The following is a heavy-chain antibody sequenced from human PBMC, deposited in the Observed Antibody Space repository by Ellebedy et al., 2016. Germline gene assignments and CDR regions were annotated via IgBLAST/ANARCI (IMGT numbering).Heavy chain of an antibody. J-gene: IGHJ4*02. CDR1: GFTFSSYG. CDR3: AKDAGYSSGWCTS. D-gene: IGHD6-19*01. Sequence: GGSLRLSXAASGFTFSSYGMHWVRQAPGKGLEWVAVISYDGSNKYYADSVKGRFTISRDNSKNTLYLQMNSLRAEDTAVYYCAKDAGYSSGWCTSWGQGTLVTVSS. CDR2: ISYDGSNK. V-gene: IGHV3-30*18.